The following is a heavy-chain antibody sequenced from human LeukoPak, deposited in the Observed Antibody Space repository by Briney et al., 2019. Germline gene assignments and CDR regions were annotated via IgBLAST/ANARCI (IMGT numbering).Heavy chain of an antibody. CDR2: INPNSGGT. Sequence: ASVKVSCKASGYTFTGYYMHWVRQAPGQGLEWMGWINPNSGGTNYAQKFQGRVTMTRDTSSSTAYKELSRLRSDDTAVYYCARSVGGSYYYDYWGQGTLVTVSS. CDR3: ARSVGGSYYYDY. CDR1: GYTFTGYY. V-gene: IGHV1-2*02. J-gene: IGHJ4*02. D-gene: IGHD2-15*01.